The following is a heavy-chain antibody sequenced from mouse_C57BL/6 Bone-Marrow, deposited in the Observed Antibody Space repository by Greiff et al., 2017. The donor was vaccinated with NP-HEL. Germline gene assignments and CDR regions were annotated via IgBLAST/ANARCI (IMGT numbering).Heavy chain of an antibody. CDR1: GYTFTDHT. CDR2: IYPRDGST. D-gene: IGHD2-5*01. J-gene: IGHJ4*01. CDR3: ARTPYSNSYAMDY. Sequence: LQESDAELVKPGASVKISCKVSGYTFTDHTIHWMKQRPEQGLEWIGYIYPRDGSTKYNEKFKGKATLTADKSSSTAYMQLNSLTSEDSAVYFCARTPYSNSYAMDYWGQGTSVTVSS. V-gene: IGHV1-78*01.